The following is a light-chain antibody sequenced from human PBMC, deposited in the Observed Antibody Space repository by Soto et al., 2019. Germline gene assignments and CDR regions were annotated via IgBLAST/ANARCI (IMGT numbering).Light chain of an antibody. CDR1: QSMSDW. Sequence: DIQMTQSPSTLSASVGDRVTITCRASQSMSDWLAWYQQKPGKAPDLLIYRTSSLKSGVPSRFSGSGSGTEFPLTISSPQPEDSATYYCQKYYGYPWTFGQGTEVEVK. J-gene: IGKJ1*01. V-gene: IGKV1-5*03. CDR2: RTS. CDR3: QKYYGYPWT.